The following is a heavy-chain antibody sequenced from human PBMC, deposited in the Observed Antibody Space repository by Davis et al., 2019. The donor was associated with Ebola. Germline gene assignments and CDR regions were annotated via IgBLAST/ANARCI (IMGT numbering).Heavy chain of an antibody. CDR2: TYYYRSKWYI. CDR3: ARGWLRSKFDY. Sequence: HSQTLSLTCAISGDSVSGHNGAWNWIRQSPSRGLEWLGRTYYYRSKWYIDYAESVRGRLIINPDTSKNQLSLQVNSVTPEDTAVYYCARGWLRSKFDYWGRGTLVTVSS. V-gene: IGHV6-1*01. CDR1: GDSVSGHNGA. J-gene: IGHJ4*02. D-gene: IGHD5-12*01.